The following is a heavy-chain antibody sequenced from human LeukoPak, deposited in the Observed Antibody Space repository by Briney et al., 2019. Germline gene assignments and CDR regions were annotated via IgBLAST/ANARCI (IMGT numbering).Heavy chain of an antibody. CDR2: IIPIFGTA. CDR3: ARGMHGADPQLYYYYYMDV. J-gene: IGHJ6*03. Sequence: SVKVSCKASGYTFTGYYMHWVRQAPGQGLEWMGGIIPIFGTANYAQKFQGRVTITADESTSTAYMELSSLRSEDTAVYYCARGMHGADPQLYYYYYMDVWGKGTTVTISS. V-gene: IGHV1-69*13. CDR1: GYTFTGYY. D-gene: IGHD2-8*01.